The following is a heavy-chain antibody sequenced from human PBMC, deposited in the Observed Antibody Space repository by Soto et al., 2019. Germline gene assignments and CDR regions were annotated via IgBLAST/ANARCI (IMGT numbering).Heavy chain of an antibody. Sequence: SETLSLTCAVYGGSFSGYYWSWIRQPPGKGLEWIGEINHSGSTNYNPSIKSRVTISVDTSKNQFSLKLSSVTAADTAVYYCARGINLDILTGYEFDYWGQGTLVTVSS. D-gene: IGHD3-9*01. CDR2: INHSGST. V-gene: IGHV4-34*01. J-gene: IGHJ4*02. CDR3: ARGINLDILTGYEFDY. CDR1: GGSFSGYY.